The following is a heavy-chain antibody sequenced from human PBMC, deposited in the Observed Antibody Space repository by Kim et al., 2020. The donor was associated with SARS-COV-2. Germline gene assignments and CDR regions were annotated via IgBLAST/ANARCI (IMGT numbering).Heavy chain of an antibody. D-gene: IGHD3-3*01. J-gene: IGHJ6*02. CDR1: GGSVSSGSYY. CDR2: IYYSGST. CDR3: ARASGYDFWSGYYTDYYYYYGMDV. Sequence: SETLSLTCTVSGGSVSSGSYYWSWIRQPPGKGLEWIGYIYYSGSTNYNPSLKSRVTISVDTSKNQFSLKLSSVTAADTAVYYCARASGYDFWSGYYTDYYYYYGMDVWGQGTTVTVSS. V-gene: IGHV4-61*01.